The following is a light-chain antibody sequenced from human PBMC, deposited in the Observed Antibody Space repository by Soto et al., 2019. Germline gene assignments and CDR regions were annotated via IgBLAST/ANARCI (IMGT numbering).Light chain of an antibody. V-gene: IGKV1-5*01. J-gene: IGKJ1*01. Sequence: DIQMTQSPSTLHAYVGDRVTNTCRASQSVNSWVAWYQQKPGKAPKLLIHDATSLESGVPSRFSGSGSGTEFTLTISSLQADDFATYYCHQYKTYSWTFGQGTKVDIK. CDR2: DAT. CDR3: HQYKTYSWT. CDR1: QSVNSW.